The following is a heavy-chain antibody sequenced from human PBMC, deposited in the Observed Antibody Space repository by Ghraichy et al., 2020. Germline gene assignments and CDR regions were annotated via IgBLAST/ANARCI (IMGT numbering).Heavy chain of an antibody. Sequence: SETLSLTCTVSGGSISSYYWNWIRQPPGKGMEWIGYIYYSGSTNYNPSLMSRVTISVDTSKNQFSLRLSSVTAADTAVYYCARGTAMAVDYFDYWGQGTLATVSS. CDR2: IYYSGST. D-gene: IGHD6-19*01. CDR1: GGSISSYY. V-gene: IGHV4-59*01. J-gene: IGHJ4*02. CDR3: ARGTAMAVDYFDY.